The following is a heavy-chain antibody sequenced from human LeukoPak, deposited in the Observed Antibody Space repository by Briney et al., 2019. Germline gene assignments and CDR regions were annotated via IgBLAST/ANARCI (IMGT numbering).Heavy chain of an antibody. CDR2: IRSKAYGGTT. D-gene: IGHD1-1*01. J-gene: IGHJ3*02. V-gene: IGHV3-49*04. CDR1: GFTFSSYG. CDR3: TRDWYNWNDGEAFDI. Sequence: QPGGSLRLSCAASGFTFSSYGMHWVRQAPGKGLEWVGFIRSKAYGGTTEYAASVKGRFTISRDDSKSIAYLQMNSLKTEDTAVYYCTRDWYNWNDGEAFDIWGQGTMVTVSS.